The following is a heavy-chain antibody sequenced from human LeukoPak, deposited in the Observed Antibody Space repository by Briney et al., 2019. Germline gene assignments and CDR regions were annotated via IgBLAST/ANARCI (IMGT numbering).Heavy chain of an antibody. J-gene: IGHJ6*02. CDR3: ARVDEGGHFSYYGMDA. D-gene: IGHD3-16*01. CDR2: IKPKSDDT. V-gene: IGHV1-2*02. CDR1: GYSYNVYY. Sequence: GASVKVSCEASGYSYNVYYIHWVRQAPGQGLEWMGWIKPKSDDTNYGQNFQGRVTMTRDTSISTAYMELSGPRSDDTAVYYCARVDEGGHFSYYGMDAWGQGTTVTVSS.